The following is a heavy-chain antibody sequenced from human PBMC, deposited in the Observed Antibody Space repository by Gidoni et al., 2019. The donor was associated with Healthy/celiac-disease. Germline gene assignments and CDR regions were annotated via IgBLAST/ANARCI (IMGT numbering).Heavy chain of an antibody. CDR2: IAHDGSNK. V-gene: IGHV3-30*18. Sequence: QVQEVESGGGVVQPGRSRRRSSAATGFTFCSYGMHWVRQAPGKGLEWVAVIAHDGSNKYYADSVKGRFTISRDNSKNTLYLQMNSLRAEDTAVYYCAKDRKVNSGSYYFDYWGQGTLVTVSS. J-gene: IGHJ4*02. CDR1: GFTFCSYG. D-gene: IGHD1-26*01. CDR3: AKDRKVNSGSYYFDY.